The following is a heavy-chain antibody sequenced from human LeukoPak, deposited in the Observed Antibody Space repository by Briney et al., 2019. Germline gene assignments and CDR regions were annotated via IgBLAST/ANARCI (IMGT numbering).Heavy chain of an antibody. V-gene: IGHV1-46*01. Sequence: ASVKVSCKASGYTFTSYYMHWVRQAPGQGLEWMGIINPSGGSTSYAQKFQGRVTMTRDMSTSTVYMELSSLRSDDTAVYYCARTYSSSWNYYYYYMDVWGKGTTVTVSS. J-gene: IGHJ6*03. D-gene: IGHD6-13*01. CDR1: GYTFTSYY. CDR2: INPSGGST. CDR3: ARTYSSSWNYYYYYMDV.